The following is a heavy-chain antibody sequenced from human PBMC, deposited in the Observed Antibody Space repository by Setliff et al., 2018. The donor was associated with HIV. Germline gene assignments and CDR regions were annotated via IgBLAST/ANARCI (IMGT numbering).Heavy chain of an antibody. J-gene: IGHJ6*03. CDR2: IRSKAYAGTT. D-gene: IGHD6-13*01. Sequence: PGGSLRLSCSASGFTFGDYAMSWVRQAPGKGLEWVGFIRSKAYAGTTEYAASVKGRFTISRDDSKSIAYLQMNSLRTEDTGVYYCPRDGWHMNSWHYYYYYMDVWGKGTTVTVSS. CDR3: PRDGWHMNSWHYYYYYMDV. V-gene: IGHV3-49*04. CDR1: GFTFGDYA.